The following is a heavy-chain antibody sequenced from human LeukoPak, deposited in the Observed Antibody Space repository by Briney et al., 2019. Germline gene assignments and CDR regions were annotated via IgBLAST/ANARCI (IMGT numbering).Heavy chain of an antibody. V-gene: IGHV3-23*01. Sequence: GSLRLSCAASGFTFAGHAMSWVRQAPGKGLEWVSSISGSGGSTDYADSVKGRFTISRDNSKNMLYLQMNSLRAEDTAVYYCVKGRISEDGLDFWGQGTLVTVSS. CDR1: GFTFAGHA. CDR2: ISGSGGST. CDR3: VKGRISEDGLDF. J-gene: IGHJ4*02. D-gene: IGHD6-13*01.